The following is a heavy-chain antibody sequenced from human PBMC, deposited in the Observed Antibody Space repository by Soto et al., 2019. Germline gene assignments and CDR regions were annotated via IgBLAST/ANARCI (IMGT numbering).Heavy chain of an antibody. CDR2: INHSGST. J-gene: IGHJ4*02. D-gene: IGHD3-9*01. CDR3: ARGGLRYFDWLSGFDY. V-gene: IGHV4-34*01. Sequence: SETLSLTCAVYGGSFSGYYWSWIRQPPGKGLEWIGEINHSGSTNYNPSLKSRVTISVDTSKNQFSLKLSSVTAADTAVYYCARGGLRYFDWLSGFDYWGQGTLVTVSS. CDR1: GGSFSGYY.